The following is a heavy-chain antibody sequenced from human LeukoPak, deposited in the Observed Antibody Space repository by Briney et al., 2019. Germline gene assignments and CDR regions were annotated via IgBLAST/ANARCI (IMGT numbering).Heavy chain of an antibody. CDR3: AKGPPRMVGATYYFDY. Sequence: PGGSLRLSCAAPGFTFSNYAMHWVRQAPGKGLEWVALIRYDGSNKYYADSVKGRFTISRDNSKNTLYLQMNGLRAEDTAVYYCAKGPPRMVGATYYFDYWGQGTLVTVFS. CDR1: GFTFSNYA. V-gene: IGHV3-30*02. D-gene: IGHD1-26*01. CDR2: IRYDGSNK. J-gene: IGHJ4*02.